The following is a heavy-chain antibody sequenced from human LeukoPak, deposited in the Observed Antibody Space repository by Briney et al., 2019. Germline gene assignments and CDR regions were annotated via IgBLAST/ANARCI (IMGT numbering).Heavy chain of an antibody. J-gene: IGHJ6*03. Sequence: SVKVSCKASGGTFSSYAISWVRQAPGQGLEWMGGIIPIFGTANYAQKFQGRVTITADESTSTAYMEVSSLRSEDTAVYYCARDRWVIVPAAIGDYYYYYYMDVWGKGTTVTVSS. V-gene: IGHV1-69*01. CDR3: ARDRWVIVPAAIGDYYYYYYMDV. D-gene: IGHD2-2*02. CDR2: IIPIFGTA. CDR1: GGTFSSYA.